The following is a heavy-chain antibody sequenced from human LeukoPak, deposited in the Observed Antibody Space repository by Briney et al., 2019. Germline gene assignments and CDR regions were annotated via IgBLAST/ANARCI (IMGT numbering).Heavy chain of an antibody. Sequence: PGGPLRLLCGPSGFSLNIFDVLGMPQAPERGGAWVAHIRYEGNNKHYADCVKGRFTISRDNSKSTVYLQMNSLRPEDTAVYYCAKPLFAAAGLAFFDLWGQGTLVAGSS. CDR2: IRYEGNNK. D-gene: IGHD6-13*01. V-gene: IGHV3-30*02. CDR1: GFSLNIFD. CDR3: AKPLFAAAGLAFFDL. J-gene: IGHJ4*02.